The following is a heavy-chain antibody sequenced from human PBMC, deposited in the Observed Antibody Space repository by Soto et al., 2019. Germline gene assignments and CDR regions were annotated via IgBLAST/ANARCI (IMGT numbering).Heavy chain of an antibody. CDR3: AKIPSRGMIFGAGS. CDR2: IDNSGDGS. J-gene: IGHJ5*02. Sequence: GGSLRLSCAASGFTFRNHVLNWVRQAPGKGLEWVSAIDNSGDGSFYADSVKGRFIISRDNSKDTVFLHMNNLRLEDTAFYYCAKIPSRGMIFGAGSWGQGTLVTVSS. D-gene: IGHD3-3*01. CDR1: GFTFRNHV. V-gene: IGHV3-23*05.